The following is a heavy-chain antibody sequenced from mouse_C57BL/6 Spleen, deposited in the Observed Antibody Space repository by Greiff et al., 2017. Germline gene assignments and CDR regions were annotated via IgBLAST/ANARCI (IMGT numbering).Heavy chain of an antibody. CDR2: IYPGDGDT. D-gene: IGHD3-3*01. Sequence: VQLQESGPELVKPGASVKISCKASGYAFSSSWMNWVKQRPGKGLEWIGRIYPGDGDTNYNGKFKGKATLTADKSSSTAYMQLSSLTSEDSAVYFCGRGGRDAMGYWGQGTSGTVSS. CDR3: GRGGRDAMGY. CDR1: GYAFSSSW. J-gene: IGHJ4*01. V-gene: IGHV1-82*01.